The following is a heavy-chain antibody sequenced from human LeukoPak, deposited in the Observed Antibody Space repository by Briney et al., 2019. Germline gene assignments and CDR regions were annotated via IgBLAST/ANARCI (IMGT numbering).Heavy chain of an antibody. D-gene: IGHD1-26*01. CDR2: ISRSGSTR. Sequence: PGGSLRLSCAISGFTFSACELTWVRQAPGKGLEWVSYISRSGSTRYYADSVKGRFTISRDNAKNSLFLQMNSLRAEDTAVYYCGAAYSGSSPFDYWGQGTLVTVSS. J-gene: IGHJ4*02. CDR3: GAAYSGSSPFDY. CDR1: GFTFSACE. V-gene: IGHV3-48*03.